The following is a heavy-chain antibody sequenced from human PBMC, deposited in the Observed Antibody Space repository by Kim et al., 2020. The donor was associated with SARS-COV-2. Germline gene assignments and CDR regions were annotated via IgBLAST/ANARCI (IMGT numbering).Heavy chain of an antibody. CDR2: TYYRSKWYN. V-gene: IGHV6-1*01. CDR3: ARDFRLHRGFGQQPDRSHKTPAWFDP. CDR1: GDSVSSNSAA. J-gene: IGHJ5*02. D-gene: IGHD6-13*01. Sequence: SQTLSLTCAISGDSVSSNSAAWNWIRQSPSRGLEWLGRTYYRSKWYNDYAVSVKSRITINPDTSKNQFSLQLNSVTPEDTAVYYCARDFRLHRGFGQQPDRSHKTPAWFDPWGQGTLVTVSS.